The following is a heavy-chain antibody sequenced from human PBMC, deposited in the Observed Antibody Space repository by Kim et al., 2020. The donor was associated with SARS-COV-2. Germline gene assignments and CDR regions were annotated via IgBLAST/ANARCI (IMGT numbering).Heavy chain of an antibody. Sequence: SETLSLTCSASGASLSGYYYNWVRLPPGKGLEWIGYLYSSGRTKYNPSLRGRVTISVDTSKNSFSLRLNSVTPADTAIYYCARGSGYDPYFDYWGQGSLVTVSS. V-gene: IGHV4-59*01. CDR3: ARGSGYDPYFDY. CDR1: GASLSGYY. CDR2: LYSSGRT. J-gene: IGHJ4*02. D-gene: IGHD5-12*01.